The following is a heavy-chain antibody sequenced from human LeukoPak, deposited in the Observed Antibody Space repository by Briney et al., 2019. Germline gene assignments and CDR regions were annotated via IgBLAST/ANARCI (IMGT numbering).Heavy chain of an antibody. J-gene: IGHJ5*02. CDR2: IYNSEIT. CDR1: GGSISSYY. V-gene: IGHV4-59*12. Sequence: SETLSLTCSVSGGSISSYYWSWIRQPPGKGLEWIGFIYNSEITNYNPSLKSRVTISVDTSKSQFSLKLSSVTAADTAVYYCARDRGWFDPWGQGTLVTVSS. CDR3: ARDRGWFDP.